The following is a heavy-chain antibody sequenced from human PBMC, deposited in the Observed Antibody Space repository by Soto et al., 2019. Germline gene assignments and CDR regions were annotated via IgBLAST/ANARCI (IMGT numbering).Heavy chain of an antibody. CDR3: ARDAGGWYQLLSPWFDP. V-gene: IGHV4-59*12. D-gene: IGHD2-2*01. CDR2: DYSSGST. J-gene: IGHJ5*02. CDR1: GGSISSYY. Sequence: PSETLSLTCTVSGGSISSYYWSWIRQPPGKGLEWIGYDYSSGSTDYNPSLKSRVTISVDRSKNQFSLKLSSVTAADTAVYYCARDAGGWYQLLSPWFDPWGQGTLVTVSS.